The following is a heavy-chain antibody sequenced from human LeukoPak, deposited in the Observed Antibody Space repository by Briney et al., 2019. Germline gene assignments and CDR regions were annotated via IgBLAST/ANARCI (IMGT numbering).Heavy chain of an antibody. V-gene: IGHV3-11*01. J-gene: IGHJ4*02. Sequence: AGGSLRLSCAASGFTFSDYYMSWIRQAPGKGLEWVSYISSSGSTIYYADSVKGRFTISRDNAKNSLYLQMNSLGAEDTAVYYCARDYYDSSGYSFDYWGQGTLVTVSS. D-gene: IGHD3-22*01. CDR3: ARDYYDSSGYSFDY. CDR1: GFTFSDYY. CDR2: ISSSGSTI.